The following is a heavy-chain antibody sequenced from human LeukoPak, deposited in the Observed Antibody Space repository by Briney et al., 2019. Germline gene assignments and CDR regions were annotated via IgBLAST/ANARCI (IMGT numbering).Heavy chain of an antibody. J-gene: IGHJ4*02. Sequence: PSETLSLSCTVSGAPITTYSGTGFRRPPGKELKWIGFIYSSGSANYNPSLMSRVTMSVDTSKNQFSLKLSSVTAADTAVYYCARTRTYADYADFWGQGTLVTVPS. CDR3: ARTRTYADYADF. D-gene: IGHD4-17*01. CDR2: IYSSGSA. CDR1: GAPITTYS. V-gene: IGHV4-59*01.